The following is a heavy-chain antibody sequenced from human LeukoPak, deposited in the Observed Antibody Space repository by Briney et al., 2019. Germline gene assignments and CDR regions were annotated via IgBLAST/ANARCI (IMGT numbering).Heavy chain of an antibody. J-gene: IGHJ5*02. CDR1: GYTFTSYG. Sequence: ASAKVSCKASGYTFTSYGINWVRQAPGQGLEWMGWISGYNGNPNYAQKLQGRVTMTTDTSTSTAYMELRSLRADDTAVYYCGRSYSSSHPDWFDPWGQGTLVTVSS. CDR3: GRSYSSSHPDWFDP. V-gene: IGHV1-18*01. D-gene: IGHD6-6*01. CDR2: ISGYNGNP.